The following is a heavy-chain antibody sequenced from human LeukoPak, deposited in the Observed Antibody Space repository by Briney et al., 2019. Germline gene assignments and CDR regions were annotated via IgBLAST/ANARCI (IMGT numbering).Heavy chain of an antibody. D-gene: IGHD2/OR15-2a*01. J-gene: IGHJ4*02. CDR1: GGSISSSSYY. CDR2: IYYSGST. CDR3: ARLNFLWGLFDY. Sequence: PSETLSLTGTVSGGSISSSSYYWGWIRQPPGKGVEWIGSIYYSGSTYYNPALKSRVTISVDTSKNQFSLKLSSVTAADPAVYYCARLNFLWGLFDYWGQGTLVTVSS. V-gene: IGHV4-39*01.